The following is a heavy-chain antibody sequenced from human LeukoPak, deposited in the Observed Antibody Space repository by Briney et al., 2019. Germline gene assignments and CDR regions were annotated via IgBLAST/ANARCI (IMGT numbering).Heavy chain of an antibody. D-gene: IGHD2-8*02. Sequence: ASVKVSCKASGYTFTTYDINWVRQATGRGLEWMGWMSPNNGKTGYAQKFQGGVTMTRDTSINTAYMELSSLTSEDTAVYYCARNPYGTGQFDPWGQGILVTVSS. CDR2: MSPNNGKT. CDR1: GYTFTTYD. V-gene: IGHV1-8*01. J-gene: IGHJ5*02. CDR3: ARNPYGTGQFDP.